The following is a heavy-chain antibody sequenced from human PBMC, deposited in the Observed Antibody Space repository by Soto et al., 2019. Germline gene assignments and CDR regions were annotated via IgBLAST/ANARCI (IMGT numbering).Heavy chain of an antibody. CDR1: GFTFINYA. CDR3: AKGRGYFDY. CDR2: ISGSGGVT. D-gene: IGHD2-15*01. Sequence: EVQLLESGGGLVQPGGSLRLSCAASGFTFINYAMSWVRQAPGKGLEWVSVISGSGGVTYYADSVKGRFTISRDNSKNILYLQMNSLRADDTAVYYCAKGRGYFDYWGQGTLVTVSS. J-gene: IGHJ4*02. V-gene: IGHV3-23*01.